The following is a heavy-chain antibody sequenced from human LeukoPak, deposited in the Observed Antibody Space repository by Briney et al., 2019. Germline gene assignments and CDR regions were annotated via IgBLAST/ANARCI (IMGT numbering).Heavy chain of an antibody. D-gene: IGHD3-22*01. CDR2: IDWDDDK. Sequence: SGPALVKPTQTLTLTCTFSGFSLSTSGMRVSWIRQPPGKALEWLARIDWDDDKYYNTSLKTRLTISKDTSKNQVVLTVTNMDPVDTATYYCARTDSSGYYSDYWGQGTLVTVSS. J-gene: IGHJ4*02. CDR1: GFSLSTSGMR. V-gene: IGHV2-70*04. CDR3: ARTDSSGYYSDY.